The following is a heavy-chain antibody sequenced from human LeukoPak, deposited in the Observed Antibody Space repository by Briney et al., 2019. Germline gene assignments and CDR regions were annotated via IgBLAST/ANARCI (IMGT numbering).Heavy chain of an antibody. V-gene: IGHV4-31*03. J-gene: IGHJ4*02. CDR3: ARDGADYGEGVY. Sequence: SETLSLTCTVSGGSISSGGYYWSWIRQHPGKGLEWIGYIYYSGSTYYNPSLKSRVTISVDTSKNQFSLKLSSVTAADTAVYYCARDGADYGEGVYWGQGTLVTVSS. CDR2: IYYSGST. D-gene: IGHD4-17*01. CDR1: GGSISSGGYY.